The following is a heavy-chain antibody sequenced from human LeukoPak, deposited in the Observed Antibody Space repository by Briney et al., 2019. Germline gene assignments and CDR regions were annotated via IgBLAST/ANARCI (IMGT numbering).Heavy chain of an antibody. CDR3: ARTDYGDRNYYYYMDV. J-gene: IGHJ6*03. CDR2: IKQDGSER. D-gene: IGHD4-17*01. V-gene: IGHV3-7*01. CDR1: GFTFSSYW. Sequence: GGSLRLSCAASGFTFSSYWMSWVRQAPGKGPEWVANIKQDGSERYYVDSLKGRFTISRDNAKNSLYLQMNSLRAEDTAVYYCARTDYGDRNYYYYMDVWGKGTTVTVSS.